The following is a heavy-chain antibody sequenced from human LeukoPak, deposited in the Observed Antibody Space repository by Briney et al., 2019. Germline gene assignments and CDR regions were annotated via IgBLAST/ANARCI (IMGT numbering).Heavy chain of an antibody. J-gene: IGHJ4*02. D-gene: IGHD5-12*01. CDR3: ARDRYSAYRQLSY. CDR1: GNTFTAYY. V-gene: IGHV1-2*02. Sequence: ASVKVSCKASGNTFTAYYMHWVRQAPGQGLEWMGWINPNSGDTNYAQKFQGRVTMTRDTSTSTAYMDLSRLRSDDTAVYYCARDRYSAYRQLSYWGQGTLVTVSS. CDR2: INPNSGDT.